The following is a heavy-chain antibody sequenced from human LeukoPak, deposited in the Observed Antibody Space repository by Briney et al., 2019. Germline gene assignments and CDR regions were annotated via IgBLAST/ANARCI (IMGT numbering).Heavy chain of an antibody. D-gene: IGHD4/OR15-4a*01. J-gene: IGHJ4*02. CDR3: ARRAGAYSHPYDY. CDR2: ISTSSIYI. Sequence: GGSLRLSCAASGFTFSDYYMSWIRQAPGKGLEWVSSISTSSIYIYYSDSVKGRFTISRDNARNSLYLQMNSLRAEDTAVYYCARRAGAYSHPYDYWGQGTLVTVSS. V-gene: IGHV3-11*03. CDR1: GFTFSDYY.